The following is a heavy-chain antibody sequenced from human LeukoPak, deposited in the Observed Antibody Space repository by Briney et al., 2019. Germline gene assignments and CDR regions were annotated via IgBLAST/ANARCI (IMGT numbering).Heavy chain of an antibody. J-gene: IGHJ5*02. CDR3: AREDYNILTGSGDNWFDP. CDR2: IYDSGST. D-gene: IGHD3-9*01. CDR1: GCSISSYY. Sequence: SETLSLTCTVSGCSISSYYWSWIRQSPGKGLEWIGYIYDSGSTNYNSSLKSRVTISVDTSRGQFSLKLSSVTAADTAVYYCAREDYNILTGSGDNWFDPWGQGTLVTVSS. V-gene: IGHV4-59*01.